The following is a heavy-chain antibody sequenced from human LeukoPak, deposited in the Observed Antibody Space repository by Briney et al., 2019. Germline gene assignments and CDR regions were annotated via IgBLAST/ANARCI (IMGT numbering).Heavy chain of an antibody. J-gene: IGHJ5*02. CDR1: GFSFSNYG. D-gene: IGHD4-17*01. CDR2: ISGSGGST. V-gene: IGHV3-23*01. Sequence: GGSLRLSCTTSGFSFSNYGMAWVRQAAGKGLEWVSAISGSGGSTYYADSVEGRFTISRDNSKNTLYLQMNSLRDEDTAVYYCAKAPYGDYDGSWGQGTLVTVSS. CDR3: AKAPYGDYDGS.